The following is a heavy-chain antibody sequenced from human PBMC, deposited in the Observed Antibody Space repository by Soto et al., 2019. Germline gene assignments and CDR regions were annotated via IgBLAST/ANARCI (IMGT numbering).Heavy chain of an antibody. Sequence: ASVKVSCKASGYTFTSYAMHWVRQAPGQRLEWMGWINAGNGNTKYSQKFQGRVTITRDTSASTAYMELSSLRSEDTAVYYCARGSGYYYGSGLRWFDPWGQGTLVTVSS. D-gene: IGHD3-22*01. J-gene: IGHJ5*02. CDR3: ARGSGYYYGSGLRWFDP. CDR2: INAGNGNT. V-gene: IGHV1-3*01. CDR1: GYTFTSYA.